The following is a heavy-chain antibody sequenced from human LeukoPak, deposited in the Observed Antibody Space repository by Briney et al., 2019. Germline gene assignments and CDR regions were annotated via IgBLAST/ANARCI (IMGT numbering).Heavy chain of an antibody. CDR1: GFTFSSYW. V-gene: IGHV3-7*01. Sequence: GGSLRLSCAASGFTFSSYWMSWVRQAPGKGLEWVANIKQDGSEKYYVDSVKGRFTISRDNAKNSLYLQMNSLRAEDTAMYYCARYPGSGSYLPSYNWFDPWGQGTLVTVSA. J-gene: IGHJ5*02. CDR2: IKQDGSEK. CDR3: ARYPGSGSYLPSYNWFDP. D-gene: IGHD3-10*01.